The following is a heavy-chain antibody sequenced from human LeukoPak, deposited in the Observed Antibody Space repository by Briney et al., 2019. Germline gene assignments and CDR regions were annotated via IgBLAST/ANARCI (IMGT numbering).Heavy chain of an antibody. CDR1: GGSISSSSYY. Sequence: SETLSLTCTVSGGSISSSSYYWGWIRQPPGKGLEWIGSIYYSGSTYYNPSLKSRVTISVDTSKNQFSLKLSSVTAADTAVYYCARGILYYYGSGSPEYYFDYWGQGTLVTVSS. CDR3: ARGILYYYGSGSPEYYFDY. V-gene: IGHV4-39*01. J-gene: IGHJ4*02. CDR2: IYYSGST. D-gene: IGHD3-10*01.